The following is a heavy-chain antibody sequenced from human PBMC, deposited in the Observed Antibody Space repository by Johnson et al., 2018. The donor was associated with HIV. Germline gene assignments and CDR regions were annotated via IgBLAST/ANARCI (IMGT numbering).Heavy chain of an antibody. V-gene: IGHV3-7*05. J-gene: IGHJ3*02. CDR1: EFTFRDYW. CDR2: IKQAGSDT. Sequence: VQLVESGGGVVQPGRSLRLSCAASEFTFRDYWMAWVRQAPGRGLEWVANIKQAGSDTYYLDSVKGRFTISRDNTKNSLFLQMDTLRAGDTAVYYCARGGIIHDAFDIWGQGTMVTVSS. D-gene: IGHD1-1*01. CDR3: ARGGIIHDAFDI.